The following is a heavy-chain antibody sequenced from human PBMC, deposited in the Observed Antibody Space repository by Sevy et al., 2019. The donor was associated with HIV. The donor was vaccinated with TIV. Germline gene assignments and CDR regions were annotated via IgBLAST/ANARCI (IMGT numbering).Heavy chain of an antibody. CDR3: TRWSGSQSIFDY. Sequence: GGSLRLSCTASGFIFGDYGMSWVRQAPGKGLEWIAFFKSKIHGGTTENAASVKGRFTISSDDSKNIVYLQMSNLQTEDTAVYYCTRWSGSQSIFDYWGQGTLVTVSS. CDR1: GFIFGDYG. CDR2: FKSKIHGGTT. V-gene: IGHV3-49*04. J-gene: IGHJ4*02. D-gene: IGHD1-26*01.